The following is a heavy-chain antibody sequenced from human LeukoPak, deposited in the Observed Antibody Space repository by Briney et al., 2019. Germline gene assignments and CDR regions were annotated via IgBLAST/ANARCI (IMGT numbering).Heavy chain of an antibody. J-gene: IGHJ4*02. D-gene: IGHD3-16*02. V-gene: IGHV7-4-1*02. CDR1: GYTFTSYA. CDR2: INTNTGNP. Sequence: ASVKVSCKASGYTFTSYAMNWVRQAPGQGLEWMGWINTNTGNPTYAQGFTGRFVFSLDTSVSTAYLQISSLKAEDTAVYYCAISPYDYVWGSYRSGSYWGQGTLVTVSS. CDR3: AISPYDYVWGSYRSGSY.